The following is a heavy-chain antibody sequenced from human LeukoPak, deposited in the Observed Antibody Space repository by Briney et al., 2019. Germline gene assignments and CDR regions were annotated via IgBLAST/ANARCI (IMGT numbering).Heavy chain of an antibody. CDR1: GFTLSTNA. CDR3: AKDVGKWESLHFFDY. Sequence: GGSLRLSCLTSGFTLSTNAMSWVRQAPGKGLEWISGISGSGASTYYADSVKGRFTISRDDSRNTLYPQMNSLRGDDTAVYYCAKDVGKWESLHFFDYWGQGTLVTVSS. CDR2: ISGSGAST. J-gene: IGHJ4*02. D-gene: IGHD1-26*01. V-gene: IGHV3-23*01.